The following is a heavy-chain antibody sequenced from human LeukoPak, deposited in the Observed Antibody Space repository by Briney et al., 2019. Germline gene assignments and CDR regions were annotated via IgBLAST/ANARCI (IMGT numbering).Heavy chain of an antibody. Sequence: GGSLRLSCAASGFTLNNAWMNWVRQAPGKGLEWVGRIKSKTDGGTTDYAAPVKGRFTISRDDSKNTLHLQMNSLKTEDTAVYYCATPTTTSYAFDIWGQGTMVTVSS. CDR2: IKSKTDGGTT. J-gene: IGHJ3*02. CDR1: GFTLNNAW. D-gene: IGHD4-11*01. V-gene: IGHV3-15*01. CDR3: ATPTTTSYAFDI.